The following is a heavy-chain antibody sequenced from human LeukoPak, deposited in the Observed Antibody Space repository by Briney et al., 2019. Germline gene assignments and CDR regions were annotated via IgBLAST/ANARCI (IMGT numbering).Heavy chain of an antibody. J-gene: IGHJ5*02. CDR3: ARDFRIYYGSGSYGSRFDP. CDR1: GFTFNDYG. V-gene: IGHV3-21*01. CDR2: ISSSGVYI. D-gene: IGHD3-10*01. Sequence: GGSLRLSCAASGFTFNDYGMNWVRQAPGKGLEWVSSISSSGVYIYYADSLKGRFTISRDDAKNSLYLQMNSLRAEDTAIYFCARDFRIYYGSGSYGSRFDPWGQGTLVTVSS.